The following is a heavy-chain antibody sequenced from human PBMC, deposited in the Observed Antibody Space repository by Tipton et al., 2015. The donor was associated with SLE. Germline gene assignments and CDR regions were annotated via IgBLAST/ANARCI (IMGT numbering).Heavy chain of an antibody. J-gene: IGHJ3*02. CDR1: GGSFSGFY. D-gene: IGHD1-26*01. CDR3: ARGSGGTYSWMNVFEI. CDR2: SNSSGSA. Sequence: TLSLTCAVRGGSFSGFYWSWIRQSPGKGLECIGESNSSGSANYHPSLKSRATISVDTSKNQFSLKLTSVTPADTAVYYCARGSGGTYSWMNVFEIWGQGTMVTVSS. V-gene: IGHV4-34*01.